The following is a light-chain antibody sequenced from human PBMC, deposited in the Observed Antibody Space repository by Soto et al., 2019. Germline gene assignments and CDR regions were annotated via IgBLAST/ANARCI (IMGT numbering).Light chain of an antibody. Sequence: QSVLTQPPSVSGAPGQRVTISCTGSSSNIGAGYDVHWYRQLPGTAPKLLIYGNSNRPSGVPDRFSGSKSGTSASLAITGLQAEYEADYSCQAYDSSLSSVVFGGGTKLTVL. CDR2: GNS. CDR1: SSNIGAGYD. CDR3: QAYDSSLSSVV. J-gene: IGLJ2*01. V-gene: IGLV1-40*01.